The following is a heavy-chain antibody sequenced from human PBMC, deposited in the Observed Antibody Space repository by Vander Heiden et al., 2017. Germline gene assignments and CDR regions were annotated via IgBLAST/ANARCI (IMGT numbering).Heavy chain of an antibody. CDR3: TANSPFDC. J-gene: IGHJ4*02. D-gene: IGHD6-13*01. Sequence: QLVESGGGLVKPGGSLRLSCAASGFAFNTAWMTCVLQATGKGLEWVGRGETKTADESTSYAAPSKGRFTISRDDSRNTVYLQMDSLKTEDTAVYYCTANSPFDCWGQGTLVTVSS. CDR2: GETKTADEST. V-gene: IGHV3-15*06. CDR1: GFAFNTAW.